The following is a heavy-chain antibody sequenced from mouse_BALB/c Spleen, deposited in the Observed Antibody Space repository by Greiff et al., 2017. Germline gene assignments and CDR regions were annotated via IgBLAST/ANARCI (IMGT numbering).Heavy chain of an antibody. CDR3: ERYGYFDY. J-gene: IGHJ2*01. CDR1: GYAFSSYW. CDR2: IYPGDGDT. V-gene: IGHV1-80*01. Sequence: LQESGAELVRPGSSVKISCKASGYAFSSYWMNWVKQRPGQGLEWIGQIYPGDGDTNYNGKFKGKATLTADKSSSTAYMQLSSLTSEDSAVYFCERYGYFDYWGQGTTLTVSS. D-gene: IGHD1-1*01.